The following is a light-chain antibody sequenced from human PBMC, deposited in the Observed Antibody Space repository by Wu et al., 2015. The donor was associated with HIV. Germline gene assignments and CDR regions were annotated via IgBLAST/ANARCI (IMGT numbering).Light chain of an antibody. CDR1: QSVSSLY. V-gene: IGKV3-20*01. Sequence: EIVLTQPPGTLSLSPGESATLSCRASQSVSSLYLAWYQQKPGQSPRLLIYGGSTLATGIPDRFSGSGSGTDFSLTISRLEPEDSAVYFCLQYGSSTWTFGQGPRWKSN. CDR2: GGS. J-gene: IGKJ1*01. CDR3: LQYGSSTWT.